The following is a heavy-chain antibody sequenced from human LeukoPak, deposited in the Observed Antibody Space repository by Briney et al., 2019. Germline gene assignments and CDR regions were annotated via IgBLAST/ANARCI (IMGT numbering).Heavy chain of an antibody. CDR1: GFTFEHYG. D-gene: IGHD4-23*01. CDR2: ITWNSAYK. V-gene: IGHV3-9*01. J-gene: IGHJ5*01. CDR3: AKASDYGGNEFDF. Sequence: GGSLRLSCAASGFTFEHYGMHWVRQVPGKGLEWVSYITWNSAYKGYADSVRGRFAISRDNAKKSLHLQMNSLTGDDTSFYYCAKASDYGGNEFDFWGQGTLVTVSS.